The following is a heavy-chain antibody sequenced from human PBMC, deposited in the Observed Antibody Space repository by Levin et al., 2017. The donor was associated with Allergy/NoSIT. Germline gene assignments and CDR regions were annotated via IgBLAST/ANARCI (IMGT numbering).Heavy chain of an antibody. V-gene: IGHV4-34*01. CDR1: GGSFSGYY. CDR3: ARAGSGREDY. CDR2: INHSGST. Sequence: SETLSLTCAVYGGSFSGYYWSWIRQPPGKGLEWIGEINHSGSTNYNPSLKSRVTISVDTSKNQFSLKLSSVTAADTAVYYCARAGSGREDYWGQGTLVTVSS. J-gene: IGHJ4*02. D-gene: IGHD3-10*01.